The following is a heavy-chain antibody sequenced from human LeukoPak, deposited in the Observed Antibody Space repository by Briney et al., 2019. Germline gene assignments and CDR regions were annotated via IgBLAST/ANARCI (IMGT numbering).Heavy chain of an antibody. V-gene: IGHV3-53*01. CDR2: IYSGGVT. Sequence: PGGSLRLSCAASGFSVTTKYISWVRQAPGKGLEWVSVIYSGGVTYYADPVRGRFTISRDNSKNTVYLQMNSLRVEDTAVYYCASGILTGYFPFDYWGHGTLVTVSS. CDR3: ASGILTGYFPFDY. CDR1: GFSVTTKY. J-gene: IGHJ4*01. D-gene: IGHD3-9*01.